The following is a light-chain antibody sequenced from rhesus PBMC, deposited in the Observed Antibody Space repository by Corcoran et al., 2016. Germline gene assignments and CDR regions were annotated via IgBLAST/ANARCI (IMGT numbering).Light chain of an antibody. CDR3: QRDSSGPRT. CDR2: QAS. J-gene: IGKJ1*01. CDR1: QGIAGW. V-gene: IGKV1-21*01. Sequence: DIQMTQSPSSLSAPVGDRVTITCLASQGIAGWVAWYQQKPGKAHKLLVYQASNLQNGVTSRFSVSGYGSDCNLTISGLWPEDFSTYCCQRDSSGPRTCSQGTRVEVK.